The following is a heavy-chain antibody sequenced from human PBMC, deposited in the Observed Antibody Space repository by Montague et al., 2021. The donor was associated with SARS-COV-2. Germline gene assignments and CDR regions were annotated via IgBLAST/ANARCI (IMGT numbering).Heavy chain of an antibody. J-gene: IGHJ4*02. CDR2: ISWNSGSI. V-gene: IGHV3-9*01. CDR3: AKAHYYDSSGYDN. D-gene: IGHD3-22*01. Sequence: SLRLSCAASGFTFDDSAMHWVRQAPGKGLEWVSGISWNSGSIGYADSVKDRFTISRDNAKNSLYLQMNSLRAEDTALYYCAKAHYYDSSGYDNWGQGTLVTVSS. CDR1: GFTFDDSA.